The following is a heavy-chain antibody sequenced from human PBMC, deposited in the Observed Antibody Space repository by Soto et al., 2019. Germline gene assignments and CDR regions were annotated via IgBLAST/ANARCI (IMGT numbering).Heavy chain of an antibody. V-gene: IGHV5-51*01. J-gene: IGHJ4*02. Sequence: GESLKISCKGSGYSCTSYWIGWVRQMPGKGLEWMGIIYPGDSDTRYSPSFQGQVTISADKSISTAYLQWSSLKASDTAMYYCGETYYDFGGGYFGFDYGGQGTLVPVSS. CDR3: GETYYDFGGGYFGFDY. CDR1: GYSCTSYW. D-gene: IGHD3-3*01. CDR2: IYPGDSDT.